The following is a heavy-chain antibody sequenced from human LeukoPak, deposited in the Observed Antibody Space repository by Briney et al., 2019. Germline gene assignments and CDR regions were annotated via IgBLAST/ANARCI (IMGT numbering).Heavy chain of an antibody. V-gene: IGHV3-48*01. Sequence: PGGALSLSCAASGFTFSSYSMNWVRQAPGKGREGVSYIISSSGTIYYADSVKGRFTISRDNAKNSLYLQMNSLRAGDTAVYYCARALRAYSYGTFDYWGQGTLVTVSS. CDR1: GFTFSSYS. D-gene: IGHD5-18*01. CDR3: ARALRAYSYGTFDY. CDR2: IISSSGTI. J-gene: IGHJ4*02.